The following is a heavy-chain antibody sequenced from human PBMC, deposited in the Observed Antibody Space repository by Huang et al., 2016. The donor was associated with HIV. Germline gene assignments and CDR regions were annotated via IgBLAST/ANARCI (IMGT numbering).Heavy chain of an antibody. CDR2: SNRKRGGT. V-gene: IGHV1-2*02. J-gene: IGHJ4*02. Sequence: QVQLVQSGAEVKNPGASVRVSCKASGYTFTDSNIHWVRQAPGQGLEGMGWSNRKRGGTRYAQRVQGRVTMTRDTTISTVHMDLRRIQSDDTAVYFCARDWSFGSSTSPADWGQGTLVTVSS. CDR1: GYTFTDSN. CDR3: ARDWSFGSSTSPAD. D-gene: IGHD6-6*01.